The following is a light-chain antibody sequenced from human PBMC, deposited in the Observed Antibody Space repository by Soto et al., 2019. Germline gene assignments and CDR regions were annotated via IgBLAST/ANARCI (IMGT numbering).Light chain of an antibody. CDR3: SSHSTIGTLQV. J-gene: IGLJ1*01. Sequence: QSVLTQPASLSGSPGQSITISYTGTSSDIGAYDYVSWFQQHPGKAPKLMISEVSIRTSGVSNRFSGSKSGNTASLTISGLQAEDEADYYCSSHSTIGTLQVFGPGTKLTVL. CDR1: SSDIGAYDY. CDR2: EVS. V-gene: IGLV2-14*01.